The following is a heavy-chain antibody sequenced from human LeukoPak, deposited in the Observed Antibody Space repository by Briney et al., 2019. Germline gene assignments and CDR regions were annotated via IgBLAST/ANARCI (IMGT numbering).Heavy chain of an antibody. J-gene: IGHJ4*02. Sequence: LRLSCAASGFTFSSYAMSWVRQPPGKGLEWIGYIYYSGSTYYNPSLKSRVTISVDTSKNQFSLKLSSVTAADTAVYYCARQSQGDVYCSSTSCYTNFDYWGQGTLVTVSS. CDR3: ARQSQGDVYCSSTSCYTNFDY. V-gene: IGHV4-30-4*08. CDR1: GFTFSSYA. D-gene: IGHD2-2*02. CDR2: IYYSGST.